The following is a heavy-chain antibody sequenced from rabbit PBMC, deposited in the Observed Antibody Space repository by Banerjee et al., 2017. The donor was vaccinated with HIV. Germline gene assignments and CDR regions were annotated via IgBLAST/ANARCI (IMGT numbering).Heavy chain of an antibody. CDR2: IYTGNSGST. CDR3: AMTYSGDVGYLTL. D-gene: IGHD1-1*01. J-gene: IGHJ4*01. Sequence: QSLEESGGGLVQPEGSLTLSCKASGFTLSSSDYTCWVRQAPGKGLEWIACIYTGNSGSTYYASWVISRFTITSNTNQNTVTLQMTSLTAADTATYFCAMTYSGDVGYLTLWGQGTLVTVS. CDR1: GFTLSSSDY. V-gene: IGHV1S40*01.